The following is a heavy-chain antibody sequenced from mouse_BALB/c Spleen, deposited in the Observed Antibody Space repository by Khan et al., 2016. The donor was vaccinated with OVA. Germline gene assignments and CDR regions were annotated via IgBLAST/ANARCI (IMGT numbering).Heavy chain of an antibody. V-gene: IGHV1S132*01. CDR2: IYPGTDSS. Sequence: QMQLEESGAELVRPGASVKLSCKTSVYIFTSYWIHWVKQTSGQGLEWIARIYPGTDSSYYNEKFKGKATLTADKSSSTAYMQLSSLKSEDSAVYFCARGAITSHAMDYWGQGTSVTVSS. D-gene: IGHD1-1*01. J-gene: IGHJ4*01. CDR1: VYIFTSYW. CDR3: ARGAITSHAMDY.